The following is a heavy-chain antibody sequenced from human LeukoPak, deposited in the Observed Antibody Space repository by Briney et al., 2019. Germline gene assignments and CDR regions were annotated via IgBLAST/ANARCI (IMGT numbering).Heavy chain of an antibody. CDR1: GGSISNYY. J-gene: IGHJ6*02. V-gene: IGHV4-59*01. CDR3: AREDPQTTVPEGLDV. Sequence: SETLSLTCTVSGGSISNYYWSWIRQSPVKGLEWIGYIDFSGATNYNPSLKSRVTISVDTSKNQFSPKLSSVTAADTTVYYCAREDPQTTVPEGLDVWGQGTTVTVSS. D-gene: IGHD4-17*01. CDR2: IDFSGAT.